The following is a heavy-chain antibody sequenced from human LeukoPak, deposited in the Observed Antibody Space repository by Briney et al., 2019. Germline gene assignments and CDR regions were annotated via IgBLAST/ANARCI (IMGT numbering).Heavy chain of an antibody. CDR1: GYSISSGYY. V-gene: IGHV4-38-2*02. CDR2: IYHSGST. D-gene: IGHD6-19*01. J-gene: IGHJ4*02. CDR3: ARRYSSGWYSNHYFDY. Sequence: PSETLSLTCTVSGYSISSGYYWGWIRQPPGKGLEWIGSIYHSGSTYYNPSLKSRVTISVDTSKNQFSLKLSSVTAADTAVYYCARRYSSGWYSNHYFDYWGQGTLVTVSS.